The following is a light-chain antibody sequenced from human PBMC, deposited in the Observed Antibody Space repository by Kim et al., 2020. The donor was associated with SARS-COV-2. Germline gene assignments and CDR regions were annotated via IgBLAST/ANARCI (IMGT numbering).Light chain of an antibody. J-gene: IGKJ1*01. Sequence: ESVGDRVNISCRASQSISTWLAWYQQKPGKAPKLLIYDASSLERGVSSRFSGSGSGTECTLTISSLQPDDSATYYCQQYNSYSRMFGQGTKVDIK. CDR2: DAS. CDR3: QQYNSYSRM. CDR1: QSISTW. V-gene: IGKV1-5*01.